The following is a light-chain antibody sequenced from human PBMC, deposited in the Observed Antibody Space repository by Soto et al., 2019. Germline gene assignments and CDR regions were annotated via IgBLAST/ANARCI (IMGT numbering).Light chain of an antibody. CDR1: SSNIGAGYA. Sequence: QSVLTQPPSVSGAPGQRVTISCTGSSSNIGAGYAVQWYQQLPGTAPKLLIYGDNNRPSEVPDRFSGSRSGTSASLAITGLQAEDEADYYCQSSDSSLREVFGAGTKVTVL. J-gene: IGLJ1*01. CDR2: GDN. V-gene: IGLV1-40*01. CDR3: QSSDSSLREV.